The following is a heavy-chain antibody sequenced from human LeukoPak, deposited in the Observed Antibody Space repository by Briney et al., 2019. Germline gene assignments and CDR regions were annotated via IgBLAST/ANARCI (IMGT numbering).Heavy chain of an antibody. CDR2: IYPGDSDT. J-gene: IGHJ2*01. CDR3: ARSYSYGYFDL. CDR1: GYDFTNYW. D-gene: IGHD5-18*01. V-gene: IGHV5-51*01. Sequence: GESLKISCEGSGYDFTNYWIGWVRQMPGKGLEWMGVIYPGDSDTRYSPSFQDHFTISADKSITTAYLQWSSLKASDSAMYYCARSYSYGYFDLWGRGTLVTVSS.